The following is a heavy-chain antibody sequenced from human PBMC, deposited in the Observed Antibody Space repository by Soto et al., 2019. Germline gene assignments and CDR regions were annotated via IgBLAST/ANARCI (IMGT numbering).Heavy chain of an antibody. CDR2: IYHGGST. V-gene: IGHV4-38-2*01. Sequence: SEPLSPTFAVSGYSISSSYSWGWPRHPPGTGLEWIGSIYHGGSTYYIPPLNSRSTLSLDMPNTPASLILNSVTAAATAAYYFARGGPWFPWYYGSSPYTIGYWFDPWGQGTLVTVSS. CDR3: ARGGPWFPWYYGSSPYTIGYWFDP. D-gene: IGHD3-22*01. CDR1: GYSISSSYS. J-gene: IGHJ5*02.